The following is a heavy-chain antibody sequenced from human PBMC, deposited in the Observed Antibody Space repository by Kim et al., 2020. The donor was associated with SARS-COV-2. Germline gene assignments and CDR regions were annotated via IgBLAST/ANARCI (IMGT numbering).Heavy chain of an antibody. D-gene: IGHD7-27*01. Sequence: ASVKVSCKASGYTFTGYYLHWVRQAPGQGLEWMGWIKPHSGDTNYAQKFQDRVTMTRDTSINTAYMDLTRLRSDDTALYYCARDKTGDPKPLFDYWGQGTLVTVSS. J-gene: IGHJ4*02. V-gene: IGHV1-2*02. CDR2: IKPHSGDT. CDR1: GYTFTGYY. CDR3: ARDKTGDPKPLFDY.